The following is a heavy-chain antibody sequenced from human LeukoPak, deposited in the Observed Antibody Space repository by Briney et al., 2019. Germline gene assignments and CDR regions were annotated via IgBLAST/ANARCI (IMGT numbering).Heavy chain of an antibody. D-gene: IGHD3-9*01. CDR1: GFTFSNAW. V-gene: IGHV3-15*01. Sequence: GGSLRLSCAASGFTFSNAWMSWVRQAPGKGLEWGGRIKSKTDGGTTDYAAPVKGRFTISRDDSKNTLYLQMNSLKTEDTAVYYCTTVLRYFDWFQNHYYFDYWGQGTLVTVSS. CDR2: IKSKTDGGTT. CDR3: TTVLRYFDWFQNHYYFDY. J-gene: IGHJ4*02.